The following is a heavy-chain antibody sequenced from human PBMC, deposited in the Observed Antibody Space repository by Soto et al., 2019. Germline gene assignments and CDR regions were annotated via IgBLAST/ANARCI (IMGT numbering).Heavy chain of an antibody. J-gene: IGHJ6*02. CDR2: ISSSSSYI. CDR3: ARSTTDYGDYAGVSDYYYGMDV. V-gene: IGHV3-21*01. D-gene: IGHD4-17*01. CDR1: GFTSSSYS. Sequence: GGSLRLSCAASGFTSSSYSMNWVRQAPGKGLEWVSSISSSSSYIYYADSVKGRFTISRDNAKNSLYLQMNSLRAEDTAVYYCARSTTDYGDYAGVSDYYYGMDVWGQGTTVTVSS.